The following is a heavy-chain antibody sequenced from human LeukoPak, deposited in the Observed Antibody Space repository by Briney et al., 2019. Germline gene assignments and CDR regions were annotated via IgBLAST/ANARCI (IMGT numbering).Heavy chain of an antibody. CDR2: VHHSGST. Sequence: PSETLSLTCVVNGGSLSGFYWNWIRQPPGRGLEWIGVVHHSGSTNYNPSLESRVTISLDTSKNQFSLKLSSVTAADTAVHYCARGCKDVGATEEGWFDPWGQGTLVTVSS. CDR1: GGSLSGFY. CDR3: ARGCKDVGATEEGWFDP. D-gene: IGHD1-26*01. J-gene: IGHJ5*02. V-gene: IGHV4-34*01.